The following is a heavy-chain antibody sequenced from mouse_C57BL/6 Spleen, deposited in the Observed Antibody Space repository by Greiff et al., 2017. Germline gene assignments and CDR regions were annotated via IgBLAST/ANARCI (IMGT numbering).Heavy chain of an antibody. CDR1: GYTFTSYW. CDR2: IYPGSGST. V-gene: IGHV1-55*01. D-gene: IGHD1-1*01. J-gene: IGHJ3*01. Sequence: QVQLQQPGAELVKPGASVKMSCKASGYTFTSYWITWVKQRPGRGLEWIGDIYPGSGSTNYNEKFKSKSTLTIDTSSSTAYIQLSSLTSEDSAVYYCARRSSPAWFAYWGQGTLVTVSA. CDR3: ARRSSPAWFAY.